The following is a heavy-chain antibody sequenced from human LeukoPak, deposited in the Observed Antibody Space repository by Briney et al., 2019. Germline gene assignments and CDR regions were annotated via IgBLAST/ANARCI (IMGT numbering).Heavy chain of an antibody. CDR1: GGTFSSYA. V-gene: IGHV1-69*13. CDR2: IIPIFGTA. D-gene: IGHD6-19*01. J-gene: IGHJ6*03. Sequence: VASVKVSCKASGGTFSSYAISWVRQAPGQGLEWMGGIIPIFGTANYAQKFQGRVTITADESTSTAYMELSSLRSEDTAVYYCARGYSSGPYYYYYMDVWGKGTTVTVSS. CDR3: ARGYSSGPYYYYYMDV.